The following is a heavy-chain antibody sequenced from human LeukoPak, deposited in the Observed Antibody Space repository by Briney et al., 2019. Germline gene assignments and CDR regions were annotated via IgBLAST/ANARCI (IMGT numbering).Heavy chain of an antibody. CDR1: GFTFGSYA. D-gene: IGHD3-16*01. CDR2: IKEDGSDK. CDR3: AFYARVPDH. V-gene: IGHV3-7*01. J-gene: IGHJ5*02. Sequence: GGSPRLSCAASGFTFGSYAMTWVRQAPGKGLEWVASIKEDGSDKYYVDSVKGRFTISRDNAKNSLYLQMNSLRAEDTAVYYCAFYARVPDHWGQGTLVTVSS.